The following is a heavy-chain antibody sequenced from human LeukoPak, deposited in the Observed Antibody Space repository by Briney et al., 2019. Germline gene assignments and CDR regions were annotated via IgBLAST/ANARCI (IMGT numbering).Heavy chain of an antibody. CDR2: VNQDGSEK. V-gene: IGHV3-7*01. J-gene: IGHJ4*02. Sequence: PGGSLRLSCAASGFTFSTHWMIWGRQAPGKGLEWVANVNQDGSEKQYVDSVKGRFTISRDNAKNSLYLQMNSLRAEDTAVYYCASGAGWIFDYWGQGTLVTVSS. CDR3: ASGAGWIFDY. D-gene: IGHD6-19*01. CDR1: GFTFSTHW.